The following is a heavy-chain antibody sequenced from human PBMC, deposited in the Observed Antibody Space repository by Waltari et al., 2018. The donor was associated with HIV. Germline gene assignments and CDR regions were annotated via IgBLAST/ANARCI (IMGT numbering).Heavy chain of an antibody. D-gene: IGHD3-22*01. V-gene: IGHV4-31*03. CDR3: ARDGKSSYYYDSSPNWFDP. Sequence: QVQLQESGPGLVKPSQTLSLTRTVSGGSLTSGGYYWSWIPQHPGKGLEWIGFIYYSGSTYYNPSLKSRVTISVDTSKNQFSLKLSSVTAADTAVYYCARDGKSSYYYDSSPNWFDPWGQGTLVAVSS. J-gene: IGHJ5*02. CDR2: IYYSGST. CDR1: GGSLTSGGYY.